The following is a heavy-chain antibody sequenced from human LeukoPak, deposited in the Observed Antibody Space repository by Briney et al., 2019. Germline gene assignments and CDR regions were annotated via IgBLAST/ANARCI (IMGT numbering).Heavy chain of an antibody. CDR3: AKRGVVIRVILVGFHKEAYYFDS. D-gene: IGHD3-22*01. CDR1: GITLSNYG. J-gene: IGHJ4*02. Sequence: GGSLRLSCAVSGITLSNYGMSWVRQAPGKGLEWVAGISDSGGRTNYADSVKGRFTISRDSPKNTLYPQMNSLRAEDTAVYFCAKRGVVIRVILVGFHKEAYYFDSWGQGALVTVSS. CDR2: ISDSGGRT. V-gene: IGHV3-23*01.